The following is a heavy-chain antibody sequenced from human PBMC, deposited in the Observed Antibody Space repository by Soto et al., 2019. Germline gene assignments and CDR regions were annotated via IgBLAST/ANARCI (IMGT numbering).Heavy chain of an antibody. Sequence: SGPTLVNPPQTLTLTCSFSGFSLSTSGVVVGCIRQPPGKALEWLALIYWDDDKRYSPSLNSRLTITKDTSKNQVVLTMNNMDPVETETLYCAHSSSFPNKANYYCRMDVWGQGTTVTVS. CDR3: AHSSSFPNKANYYCRMDV. CDR2: IYWDDDK. CDR1: GFSLSTSGVV. D-gene: IGHD6-6*01. J-gene: IGHJ6*02. V-gene: IGHV2-5*02.